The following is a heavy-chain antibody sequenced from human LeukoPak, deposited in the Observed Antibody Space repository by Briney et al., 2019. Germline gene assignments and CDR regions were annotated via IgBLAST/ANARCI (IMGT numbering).Heavy chain of an antibody. CDR2: FDPEDGET. CDR1: GYTLTELS. CDR3: ATDPPVSGSYYYSAFDI. D-gene: IGHD1-26*01. V-gene: IGHV1-24*01. Sequence: ASVKVSCKVSGYTLTELSMHWVRQAPGKGLEWMGGFDPEDGETIYAQKFQGRVTMTEDTSTDTAYMELSSLRSEDTAVYYCATDPPVSGSYYYSAFDIWGQGTMVTVSS. J-gene: IGHJ3*02.